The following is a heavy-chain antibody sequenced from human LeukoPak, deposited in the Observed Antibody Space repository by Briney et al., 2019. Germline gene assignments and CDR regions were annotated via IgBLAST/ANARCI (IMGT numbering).Heavy chain of an antibody. Sequence: PGGSLRLSCAASGFTFSSYGMSWVRQAPGKGLEWVSAISGSGGSTYYADSVKGRFTISRDNSKNTLYLQMNSLRAEDTAVYYCAKANGGSYYYYFDYWGQGTLVTVSS. V-gene: IGHV3-23*01. CDR1: GFTFSSYG. CDR2: ISGSGGST. D-gene: IGHD1-26*01. CDR3: AKANGGSYYYYFDY. J-gene: IGHJ4*02.